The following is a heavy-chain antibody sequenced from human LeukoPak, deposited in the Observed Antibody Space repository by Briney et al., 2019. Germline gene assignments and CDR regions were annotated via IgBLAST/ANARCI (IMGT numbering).Heavy chain of an antibody. CDR2: ISSSGTYI. CDR1: TFTFSTYN. D-gene: IGHD1-26*01. V-gene: IGHV3-21*01. CDR3: VRDRGSYRPIDY. Sequence: GGSLRLSCAASTFTFSTYNMNWVRQAPGKGLEWVSSISSSGTYIYYRDSVKGRFAISRDNAENSLYLQMNSLTVEDTAIYYCVRDRGSYRPIDYWGQGTPVTVSS. J-gene: IGHJ4*02.